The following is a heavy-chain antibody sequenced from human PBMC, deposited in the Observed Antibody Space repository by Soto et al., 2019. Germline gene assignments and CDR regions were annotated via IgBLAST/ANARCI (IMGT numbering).Heavy chain of an antibody. Sequence: GASVKVSCKASGYTFTSYGISWVRQAPGQGLEWMGIINPSGGSTNYLQKFQGRITMTRDTSTSTVYMELSSLRSEDTAVYFCARADYYDSSGFYYDCWGQGSLVTVSS. CDR1: GYTFTSYG. CDR3: ARADYYDSSGFYYDC. V-gene: IGHV1-46*01. J-gene: IGHJ4*02. CDR2: INPSGGST. D-gene: IGHD3-22*01.